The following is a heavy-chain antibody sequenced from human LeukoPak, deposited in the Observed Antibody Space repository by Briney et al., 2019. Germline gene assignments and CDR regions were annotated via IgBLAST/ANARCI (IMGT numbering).Heavy chain of an antibody. V-gene: IGHV3-48*03. D-gene: IGHD1/OR15-1a*01. Sequence: GGSLRLSCAASEFTFSRYEMNWVRQAPGKGLEWVSYISTSGNIIYYTDSVEGRFSISRDNAKNSLYLQMNSLTAEDTAIYYCSRVGPNWNNFDYWGQGALVTVSS. CDR1: EFTFSRYE. CDR3: SRVGPNWNNFDY. CDR2: ISTSGNII. J-gene: IGHJ4*02.